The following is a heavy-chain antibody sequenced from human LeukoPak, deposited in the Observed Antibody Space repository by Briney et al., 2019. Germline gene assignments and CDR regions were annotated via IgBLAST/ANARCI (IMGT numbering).Heavy chain of an antibody. V-gene: IGHV4-4*07. CDR3: ARQGYTASYYFLDF. J-gene: IGHJ4*02. CDR1: DDFIRSYW. Sequence: SETLSLTCDVSDDFIRSYWWGWVRQPAGKGLEWIGRIYATGSTKFNPSLKSRLTMSMDTSTNPLSLKLSLKLTSVTAADTAVYFCARQGYTASYYFLDFWSQGTLVTAS. D-gene: IGHD1-26*01. CDR2: IYATGST.